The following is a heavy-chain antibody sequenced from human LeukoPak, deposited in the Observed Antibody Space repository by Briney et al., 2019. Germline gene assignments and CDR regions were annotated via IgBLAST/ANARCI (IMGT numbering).Heavy chain of an antibody. CDR3: ARLRDQEQQLTLPWFDP. CDR1: GYRFSSYW. Sequence: GESLKISCKGSGYRFSSYWIAWVRQMPGKGLEWMGLIYPGDSDTRYSPSFQGQVTISADKSISTAYLQWSSLKASDTAMYYCARLRDQEQQLTLPWFDPWGQGTLVTVSS. CDR2: IYPGDSDT. V-gene: IGHV5-51*01. J-gene: IGHJ5*02. D-gene: IGHD6-13*01.